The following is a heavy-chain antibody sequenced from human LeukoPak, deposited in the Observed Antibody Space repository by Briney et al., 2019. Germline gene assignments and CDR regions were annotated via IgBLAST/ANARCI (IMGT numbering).Heavy chain of an antibody. CDR2: TYFRSKWFN. CDR1: GDSVSSNSAA. J-gene: IGHJ4*02. Sequence: SQTLSLTCAISGDSVSSNSAAWNWIRQSPSRGLEWLGRTYFRSKWFNDYAVSVKRRITINPDTSKNRISLHLSSVTPEDTAVYYCAREGDYYGSGTYLYYFDYWGQGTLVTVSS. CDR3: AREGDYYGSGTYLYYFDY. D-gene: IGHD3-10*01. V-gene: IGHV6-1*01.